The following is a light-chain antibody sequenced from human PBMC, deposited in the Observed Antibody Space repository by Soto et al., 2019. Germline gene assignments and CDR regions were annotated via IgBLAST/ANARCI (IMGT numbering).Light chain of an antibody. CDR2: AAS. Sequence: DIQMTQSPSSLSASVGDRVTITCRASQSISSYLNWYQQKPGKAPKLLIYAASSLQSGVPSRFSGSGSGTEFTLTISRQQPEDFATYYCQQSYSTAQTFGQGTKVEIK. V-gene: IGKV1-39*01. CDR1: QSISSY. J-gene: IGKJ1*01. CDR3: QQSYSTAQT.